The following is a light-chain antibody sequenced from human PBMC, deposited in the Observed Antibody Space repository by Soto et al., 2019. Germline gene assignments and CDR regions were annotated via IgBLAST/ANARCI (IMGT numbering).Light chain of an antibody. Sequence: DIQMTQSPSTLSASVGDRVTITCRASQSVSGWLAWYQQKPGKAPNLLIYDASNLESGVPPRFSGSGSGTEFTLTISSLWPDDFATYYCQQYNTHSTFGQGTNVDIK. CDR1: QSVSGW. CDR2: DAS. V-gene: IGKV1-5*01. CDR3: QQYNTHST. J-gene: IGKJ1*01.